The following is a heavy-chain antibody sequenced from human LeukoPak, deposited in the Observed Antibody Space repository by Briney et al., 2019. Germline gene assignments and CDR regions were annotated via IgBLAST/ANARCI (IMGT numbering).Heavy chain of an antibody. Sequence: GGSLRLSCAASGFTFSSYAMSWVRQAPGKGLEWVSSISGSGGSTDYADSVKGRFTISRDNSKNTVDLQMNSLRAEDTAVYYCAKDRGGGYFALDAFDVWGQGTMVAVSS. CDR3: AKDRGGGYFALDAFDV. CDR1: GFTFSSYA. CDR2: ISGSGGST. J-gene: IGHJ3*01. D-gene: IGHD6-25*01. V-gene: IGHV3-23*01.